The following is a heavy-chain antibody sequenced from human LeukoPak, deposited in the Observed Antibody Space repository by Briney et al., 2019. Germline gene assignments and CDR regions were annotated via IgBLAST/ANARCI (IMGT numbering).Heavy chain of an antibody. Sequence: TVKVSCKASGGTFSSYATGWVRQAPGQGLEWMGRIIPIFGTANYAQKFQGRVTITTDESTSTAYMELSSLRSDDTAVYYCARDQEAYYYDSSAYNYFDYWGQGTLVTVSS. CDR2: IIPIFGTA. J-gene: IGHJ4*02. CDR1: GGTFSSYA. CDR3: ARDQEAYYYDSSAYNYFDY. V-gene: IGHV1-69*05. D-gene: IGHD3-22*01.